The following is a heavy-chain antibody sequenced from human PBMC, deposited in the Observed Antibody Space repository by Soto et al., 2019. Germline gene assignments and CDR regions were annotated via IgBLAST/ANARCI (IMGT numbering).Heavy chain of an antibody. J-gene: IGHJ4*02. CDR1: GDSITSNSYF. Sequence: ETLSLTCTVSGDSITSNSYFWAWIRQPPGKGLEWIGSIYYSGTTYYNPSLKSRVTISVDRSKNQFPLKLSSVTAADTAVYYCARHFSVDYFDYWGQGALVTVSS. V-gene: IGHV4-39*01. CDR2: IYYSGTT. CDR3: ARHFSVDYFDY.